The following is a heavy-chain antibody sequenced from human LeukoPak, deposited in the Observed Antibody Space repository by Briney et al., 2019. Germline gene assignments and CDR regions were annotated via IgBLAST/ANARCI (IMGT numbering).Heavy chain of an antibody. J-gene: IGHJ4*02. V-gene: IGHV3-23*01. D-gene: IGHD1-1*01. Sequence: GGSLRLSCAASGFTFSSYAMSWVRQAPGKGLEWVSSISGSDGTTYYADSVKGRFTISRDNSKYTLSLQMNSLRAEDTAVYYCAKVDNWKYGHHDFWGQGALVTVSS. CDR1: GFTFSSYA. CDR3: AKVDNWKYGHHDF. CDR2: ISGSDGTT.